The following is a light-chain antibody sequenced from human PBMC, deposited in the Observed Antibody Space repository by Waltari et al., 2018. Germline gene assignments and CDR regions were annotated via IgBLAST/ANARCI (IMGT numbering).Light chain of an antibody. CDR1: QGISRW. J-gene: IGKJ1*01. CDR2: DAS. CDR3: QQYNTYSRT. Sequence: DIQMTQSPSTLSASVGDRVTITCRASQGISRWLAWYQQKPGKPPKVLIYDASSLESGVPSRFSGSGSGTEFTLTISSLQPDDFATYYCQQYNTYSRTFGQGTTVEVK. V-gene: IGKV1-5*01.